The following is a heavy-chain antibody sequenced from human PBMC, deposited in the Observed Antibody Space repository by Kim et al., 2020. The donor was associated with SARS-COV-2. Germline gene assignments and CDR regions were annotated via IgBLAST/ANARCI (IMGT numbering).Heavy chain of an antibody. D-gene: IGHD4-17*01. CDR2: INAGNGNT. V-gene: IGHV1-3*01. CDR1: GYTFTSYA. Sequence: ASVKVSCKASGYTFTSYAMHCVRQAPGQRLEWMGWINAGNGNTKYSQKFQGRVTITRNTSASTAYMELSSLRSEDTAVYYCARTYRTGTTDYWYFDLWGRGTLVTVSS. CDR3: ARTYRTGTTDYWYFDL. J-gene: IGHJ2*01.